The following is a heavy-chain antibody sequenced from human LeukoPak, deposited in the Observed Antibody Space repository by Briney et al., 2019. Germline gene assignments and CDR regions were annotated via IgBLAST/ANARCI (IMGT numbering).Heavy chain of an antibody. CDR1: GGSISSYY. Sequence: SETLSLTCTVSGGSISSYYWSWIRQPPGKGLEWIGYIYYSGSTNYNPSLKSRVTISVDTSKNQFSLKLSSVTASDTAVYYCAGGRGSYFEFSDAFDIWGQGTMVTVSS. CDR2: IYYSGST. CDR3: AGGRGSYFEFSDAFDI. D-gene: IGHD1-26*01. J-gene: IGHJ3*02. V-gene: IGHV4-59*01.